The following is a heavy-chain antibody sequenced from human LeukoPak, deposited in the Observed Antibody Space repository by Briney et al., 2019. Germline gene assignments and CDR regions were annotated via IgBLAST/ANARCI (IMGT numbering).Heavy chain of an antibody. Sequence: SPRISCAPTANTFITYAMSWVCQTLKKGLLLVAYVSGSGVGTYYADSVRGRFTISRDNSANMLYLHMNSLRAEDTAVYHCAKSALRESERRSWFDPWGQGTLVTVFS. J-gene: IGHJ5*02. CDR3: AKSALRESERRSWFDP. V-gene: IGHV3-23*01. D-gene: IGHD3-16*01. CDR1: ANTFITYA. CDR2: VSGSGVGT.